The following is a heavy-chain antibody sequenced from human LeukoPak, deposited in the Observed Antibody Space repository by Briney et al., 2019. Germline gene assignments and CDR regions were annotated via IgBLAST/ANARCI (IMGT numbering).Heavy chain of an antibody. CDR1: GFTLKNYG. D-gene: IGHD2-15*01. V-gene: IGHV3-33*01. CDR2: IWHDGKNK. Sequence: GGSLRLSCAASGFTLKNYGMHWVRQAPGKGLEWGAVIWHDGKNKYYADSVNDRFTVSRDNSKNTLYLQMDSLRVEDRAVYYCARDRGSNDPIDYWGQGTLVTVSS. J-gene: IGHJ4*02. CDR3: ARDRGSNDPIDY.